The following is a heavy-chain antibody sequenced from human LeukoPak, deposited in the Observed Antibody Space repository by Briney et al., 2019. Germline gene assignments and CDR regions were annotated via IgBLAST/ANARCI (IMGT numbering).Heavy chain of an antibody. CDR2: ISYDGNTK. CDR3: ARRTVPWWYHRGMDV. Sequence: PGGSLRLSCAASGFIFNNYVMHWVRQAPGKGLEWVADISYDGNTKNDADSVKGRFTISRDNSKNTVFLEMSSLRPEDTAVYFCARRTVPWWYHRGMDVWGRGTTVTV. CDR1: GFIFNNYV. V-gene: IGHV3-30*04. D-gene: IGHD2-15*01. J-gene: IGHJ6*02.